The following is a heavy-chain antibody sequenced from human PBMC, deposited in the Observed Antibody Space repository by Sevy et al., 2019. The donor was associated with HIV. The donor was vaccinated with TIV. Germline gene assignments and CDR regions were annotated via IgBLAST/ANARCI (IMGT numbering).Heavy chain of an antibody. V-gene: IGHV4-34*01. CDR2: YNESGIT. D-gene: IGHD2-2*01. Sequence: SETLSLTCGVHDGSFSGYYWNWIRQLPVKGLEWIGAYNESGITYYNPSLKSRVTISVDTSKKQFSLKLNSVTAADTAVYFCARSPPVVVVPGAPSWFDPWGQGTLVTVSS. CDR1: DGSFSGYY. CDR3: ARSPPVVVVPGAPSWFDP. J-gene: IGHJ5*02.